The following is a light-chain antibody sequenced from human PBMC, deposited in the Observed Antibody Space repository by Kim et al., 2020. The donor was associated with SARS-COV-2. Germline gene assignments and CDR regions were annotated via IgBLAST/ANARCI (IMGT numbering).Light chain of an antibody. V-gene: IGLV3-21*04. CDR2: YIN. J-gene: IGLJ2*01. CDR1: NIASKN. Sequence: PGRTVRLTCAGNNIASKNAHWSHRYQGQPPLLPMYYINDRPSGLPWSFSGSNGSNTAALTISRLDGGDEADYYGQVWDSSSHHPVVFGGGTQLTVL. CDR3: QVWDSSSHHPVV.